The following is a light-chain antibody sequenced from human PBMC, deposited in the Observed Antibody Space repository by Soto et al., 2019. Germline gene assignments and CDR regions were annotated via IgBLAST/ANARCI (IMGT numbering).Light chain of an antibody. CDR1: NIGSQN. J-gene: IGLJ2*01. CDR3: QLWDSSTAAV. Sequence: SSELTQPLSVSVALGQTAIITCGGNNIGSQNVHWYQQKPGQAPVLVIYRDSNRPSGIPERFSGSNSGNTATLTLSRAQAGDEADYYCQLWDSSTAAVFGGGTKLTVL. V-gene: IGLV3-9*01. CDR2: RDS.